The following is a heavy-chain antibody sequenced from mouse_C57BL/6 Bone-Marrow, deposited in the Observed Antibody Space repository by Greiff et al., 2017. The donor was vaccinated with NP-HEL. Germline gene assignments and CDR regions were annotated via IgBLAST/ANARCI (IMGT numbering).Heavy chain of an antibody. Sequence: VKLMESGAELVKPGASVKLSCKASGYTFTEYTIHWVKQRSGQGLEWIGWFYPGSGSIKYNEKFKDKATLTADKSSSTVYMELSRLTSEDSAVYFCARHEPHYYGSHYFDYWGQGTTLTVSS. D-gene: IGHD1-1*01. V-gene: IGHV1-62-2*01. CDR2: FYPGSGSI. J-gene: IGHJ2*01. CDR1: GYTFTEYT. CDR3: ARHEPHYYGSHYFDY.